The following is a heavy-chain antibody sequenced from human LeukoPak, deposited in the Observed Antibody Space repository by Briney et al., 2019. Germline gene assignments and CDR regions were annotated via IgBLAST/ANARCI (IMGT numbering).Heavy chain of an antibody. Sequence: PSETLSLTCTVSGGSISSHYWSWIRQPPGKGLEWIEYIYYSGSTNYNPSLKGRVTISVDTSKNQFSLKLSSVTAADTAVYYCARGLSGSYRWGQGTLITVSS. D-gene: IGHD1-26*01. CDR3: ARGLSGSYR. J-gene: IGHJ4*02. CDR2: IYYSGST. CDR1: GGSISSHY. V-gene: IGHV4-59*11.